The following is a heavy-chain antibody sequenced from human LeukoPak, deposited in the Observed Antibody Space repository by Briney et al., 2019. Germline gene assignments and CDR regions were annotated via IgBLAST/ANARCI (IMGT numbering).Heavy chain of an antibody. CDR1: GFTFSSYW. V-gene: IGHV3-7*01. J-gene: IGHJ3*02. CDR2: IKQDGSEK. D-gene: IGHD6-19*01. CDR3: ARGLPIAVGALDI. Sequence: GGSLRLTCAASGFTFSSYWMSWVRQAPGKGLEWVANIKQDGSEKYYVDSVKGRFTISRDNAKNSLYLQMNSLRAEDTAVYYCARGLPIAVGALDIWGQGTMVTVSS.